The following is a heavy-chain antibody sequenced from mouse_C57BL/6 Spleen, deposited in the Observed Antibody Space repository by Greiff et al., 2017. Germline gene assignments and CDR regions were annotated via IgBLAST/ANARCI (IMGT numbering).Heavy chain of an antibody. CDR2: IDPSDSET. CDR3: AREGYDRFAY. Sequence: QVQLQQPGAELVRPGSSVKLSCKASGYTFTSYWMHWVKQRPIQGLEWIGNIDPSDSETHYNQKFKDKATLTVDTSSSTAYMQLSSLTSEDSAVYYCAREGYDRFAYWGQGTLVTVSA. J-gene: IGHJ3*01. CDR1: GYTFTSYW. V-gene: IGHV1-52*01. D-gene: IGHD2-3*01.